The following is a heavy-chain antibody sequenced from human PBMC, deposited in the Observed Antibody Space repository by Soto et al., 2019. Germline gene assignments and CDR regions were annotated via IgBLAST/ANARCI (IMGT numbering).Heavy chain of an antibody. CDR2: IKHDGSET. CDR3: AKGYGYYFDS. D-gene: IGHD5-18*01. V-gene: IGHV3-7*03. Sequence: EVQLVESGGGLVQPGGSLRLACAASGFTFRHYWMSWVRQAPGKGLEWVLSIKHDGSETYSVDSVRGRFTSSRDNAENSVDLQMHSLRADDTAVYFCAKGYGYYFDSWGQGTQVTVSS. J-gene: IGHJ4*02. CDR1: GFTFRHYW.